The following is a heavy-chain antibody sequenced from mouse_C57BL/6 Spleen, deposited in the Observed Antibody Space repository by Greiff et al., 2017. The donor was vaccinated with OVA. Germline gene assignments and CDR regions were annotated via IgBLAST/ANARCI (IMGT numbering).Heavy chain of an antibody. V-gene: IGHV1-9*01. CDR2: ILPGSGST. Sequence: QVQLQQSGAELMKPGASVKLSCKATGYTFTGYWIEWVKQRPGHGLEWIGEILPGSGSTNYNEKFKGKATFTADTSSNTAYMQLSGLTTEDSAIYYCARHYSNYEYYYAMDYWGQGTSVTVSS. D-gene: IGHD2-5*01. CDR3: ARHYSNYEYYYAMDY. J-gene: IGHJ4*01. CDR1: GYTFTGYW.